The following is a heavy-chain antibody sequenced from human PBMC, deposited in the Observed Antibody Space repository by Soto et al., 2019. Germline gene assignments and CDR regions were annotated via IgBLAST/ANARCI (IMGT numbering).Heavy chain of an antibody. V-gene: IGHV4-34*01. CDR1: GGSFSGYY. Sequence: SETLSLTCAVYGGSFSGYYWSWIRQPPGKGLEWIGEINHSGSTNYNPSLKSRVTISVDTSKNQFSLKLSSVTAADTAVYYCARGRVYSSSWFGNWFDPWGQGTLVTVSS. CDR3: ARGRVYSSSWFGNWFDP. CDR2: INHSGST. J-gene: IGHJ5*02. D-gene: IGHD6-13*01.